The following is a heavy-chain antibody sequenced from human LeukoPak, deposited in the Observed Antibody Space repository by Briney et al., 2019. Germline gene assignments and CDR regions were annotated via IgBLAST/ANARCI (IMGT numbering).Heavy chain of an antibody. J-gene: IGHJ4*02. V-gene: IGHV5-51*01. D-gene: IGHD2-21*01. CDR2: IYPGDSDT. CDR1: GYSFTGYW. Sequence: PGESLKISCKGSGYSFTGYWIGWVRQMPGKGLEWMGIIYPGDSDTRYSQTLQGQVTISPDKSISTAYLQWSSPKPSDTAMYYCARQLTAGLIPDYWGQGTLVTVSS. CDR3: ARQLTAGLIPDY.